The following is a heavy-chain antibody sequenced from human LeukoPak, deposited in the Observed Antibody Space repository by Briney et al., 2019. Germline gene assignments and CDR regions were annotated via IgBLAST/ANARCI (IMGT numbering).Heavy chain of an antibody. J-gene: IGHJ4*02. CDR1: GFTFSSYG. CDR3: AKFSAAMTTLPIDY. CDR2: ISYDGSNK. Sequence: PGGSLRLSCAASGFTFSSYGMHWVRQAPGKGLEWVAVISYDGSNKYYADSVRGRFTISRDNSKNTLYLQMNSLRAEDTAVYYCAKFSAAMTTLPIDYWGQGTLVTVSS. D-gene: IGHD4-11*01. V-gene: IGHV3-30*18.